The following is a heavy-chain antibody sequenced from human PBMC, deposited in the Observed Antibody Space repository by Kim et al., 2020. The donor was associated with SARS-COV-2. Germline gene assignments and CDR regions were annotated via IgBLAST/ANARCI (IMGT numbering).Heavy chain of an antibody. CDR2: MSYSGDA. CDR1: DDSIRTYY. CDR3: ARDSQYRGSYFDDYFDF. Sequence: SETLSLTCTVSDDSIRTYYWSWVRQPPEKGLEWIGHMSYSGDANYNPSLESRVSISIDTSKNQVSLKLNSVTAADTAVYYCARDSQYRGSYFDDYFDFWG. V-gene: IGHV4-59*13. J-gene: IGHJ4*01. D-gene: IGHD1-26*01.